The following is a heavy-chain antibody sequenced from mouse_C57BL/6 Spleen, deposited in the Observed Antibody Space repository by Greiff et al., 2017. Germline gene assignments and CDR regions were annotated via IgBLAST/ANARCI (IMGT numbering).Heavy chain of an antibody. D-gene: IGHD3-3*01. CDR1: GFTFSDYG. CDR3: ARPGAGRRGMDY. V-gene: IGHV5-17*01. J-gene: IGHJ4*01. Sequence: EVQGVESGGGLVKPGGSLKLSCAASGFTFSDYGMHWVRQAPEQGLEWVAYISSGSSTIYYADTVKGRFTISRDNAKNTLFLQMTSLRSEDTAIYYCARPGAGRRGMDYWGQGTSVTVSS. CDR2: ISSGSSTI.